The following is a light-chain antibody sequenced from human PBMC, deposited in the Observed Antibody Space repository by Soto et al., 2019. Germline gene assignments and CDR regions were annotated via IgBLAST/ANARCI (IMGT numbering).Light chain of an antibody. Sequence: EIVMTQSPATLSVSPGERATLSCRASQSVNSNLAWYRQKPGQAPRLLISDASTKATGVPARFSGGRSGTEITLTISSLQSEDSGIYYCQQYNFWPPLTFGGGTKVEIK. CDR2: DAS. CDR1: QSVNSN. J-gene: IGKJ4*01. CDR3: QQYNFWPPLT. V-gene: IGKV3-15*01.